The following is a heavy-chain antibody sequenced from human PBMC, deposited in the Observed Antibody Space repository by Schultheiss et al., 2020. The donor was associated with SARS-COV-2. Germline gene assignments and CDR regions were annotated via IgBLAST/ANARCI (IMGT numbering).Heavy chain of an antibody. V-gene: IGHV3-48*04. CDR2: ISSSGSTI. CDR1: GFTFSSYG. D-gene: IGHD6-6*01. Sequence: GGSLRLSCAASGFTFSSYGMHWVRQAPGKGLEWVSYISSSGSTIYYADSVKGRFTISRDNAKNSLYLQMNSLRAEDTAVYYCARAPTQLANGWGQGTLVTVSS. CDR3: ARAPTQLANG. J-gene: IGHJ4*02.